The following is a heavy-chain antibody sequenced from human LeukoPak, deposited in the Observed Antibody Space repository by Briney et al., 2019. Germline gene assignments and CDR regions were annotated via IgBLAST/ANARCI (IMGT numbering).Heavy chain of an antibody. CDR3: ARLVYYFSSGYFPDYFDY. V-gene: IGHV4-39*01. CDR2: IYYSGST. Sequence: SETLSLTCTVSGGSISSSSYYWGWIRQPPGKGLEWIGSIYYSGSTYYNPSLKSRVTISVDTSKNQFSLKLSSVTAADTAVYYCARLVYYFSSGYFPDYFDYWGQGTLVTVSS. J-gene: IGHJ4*02. D-gene: IGHD3-22*01. CDR1: GGSISSSSYY.